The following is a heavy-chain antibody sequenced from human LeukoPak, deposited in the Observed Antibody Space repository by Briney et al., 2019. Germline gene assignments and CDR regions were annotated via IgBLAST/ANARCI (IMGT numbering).Heavy chain of an antibody. Sequence: GGSLRLSCAASGFTFSTYSMNWVRQAPGKGLEWVSSISSNSRHIYYADSMRGRFTISRDNAKNSLYLQMNSLKPEDTAVYYCARVAGAAAFDSWGQGTLVTVSS. V-gene: IGHV3-21*06. CDR2: ISSNSRHI. J-gene: IGHJ4*02. CDR1: GFTFSTYS. CDR3: ARVAGAAAFDS. D-gene: IGHD6-13*01.